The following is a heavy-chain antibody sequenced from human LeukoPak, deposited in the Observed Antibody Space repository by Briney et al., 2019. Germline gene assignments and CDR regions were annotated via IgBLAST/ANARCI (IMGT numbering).Heavy chain of an antibody. CDR3: AGGFGFDY. CDR2: INSDGSRT. J-gene: IGHJ4*01. Sequence: GGSLRLSCAASGFTFSTYWMHWVRQAPGKGLVWVSRINSDGSRTNYADSVKGRLTISRDNSKNTLYLQLNSLRAEDTAVYYCAGGFGFDYWGHGTLVTVSS. CDR1: GFTFSTYW. D-gene: IGHD3-10*01. V-gene: IGHV3-74*01.